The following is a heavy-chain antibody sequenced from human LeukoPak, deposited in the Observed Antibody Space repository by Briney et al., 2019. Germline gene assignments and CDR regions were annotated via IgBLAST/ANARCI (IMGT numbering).Heavy chain of an antibody. CDR2: IYHSGST. V-gene: IGHV4-59*08. D-gene: IGHD3-10*01. CDR3: ARVVRGVRLYYFDY. Sequence: SETLSLTCSVSGGSISSYYWSWIRQPPGKGLEWIGSIYHSGSTYYNPSLKSRVTISVDTSKNQFSLKLSSVTAADTAVYYCARVVRGVRLYYFDYWGQGTLVTVSP. CDR1: GGSISSYY. J-gene: IGHJ4*02.